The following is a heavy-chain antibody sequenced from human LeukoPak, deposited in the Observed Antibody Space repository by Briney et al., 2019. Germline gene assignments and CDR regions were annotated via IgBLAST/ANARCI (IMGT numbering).Heavy chain of an antibody. V-gene: IGHV4-59*03. J-gene: IGHJ4*02. CDR2: IYYSGSS. CDR1: GGSINNYY. Sequence: SETLSLTCSVSGGSINNYYWSWIRQPPGKGLEWIAYIYYSGSSNYNPSLKSRVTISVDRSKTQFSLKLSSVTAADTAVYFCARLSRGSSAGFDYWGQGILVTVSS. D-gene: IGHD6-6*01. CDR3: ARLSRGSSAGFDY.